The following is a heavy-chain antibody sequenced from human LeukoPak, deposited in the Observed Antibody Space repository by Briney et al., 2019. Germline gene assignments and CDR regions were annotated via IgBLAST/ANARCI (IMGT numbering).Heavy chain of an antibody. CDR1: GYSSTYVFTTYP. D-gene: IGHD2-8*01. V-gene: IGHV1-46*01. Sequence: ASVKVSCTASGYSSTYVFTTYPIHWVRQAPGQGLEWLGMINLRGDATIYAQKFQGRVTLTSDSSTTTVYMELSSLKSDDTGLYYCARKWSSRDWFDPWGQGTLVTVSS. CDR2: INLRGDAT. CDR3: ARKWSSRDWFDP. J-gene: IGHJ5*02.